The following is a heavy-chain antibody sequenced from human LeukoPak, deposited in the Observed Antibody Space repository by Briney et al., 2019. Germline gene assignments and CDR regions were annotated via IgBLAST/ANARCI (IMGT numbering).Heavy chain of an antibody. CDR1: GFTFSSYS. V-gene: IGHV3-21*01. D-gene: IGHD2-15*01. J-gene: IGHJ4*02. Sequence: GGSLRLSCAASGFTFSSYSMNWVRQAPGKELEWVSSISSSSSYIYYADSVKGRFTISRDNAKNSLYLQMNSLRAEDTAVYYCARDFVARLDYWGQGTLVTVSS. CDR3: ARDFVARLDY. CDR2: ISSSSSYI.